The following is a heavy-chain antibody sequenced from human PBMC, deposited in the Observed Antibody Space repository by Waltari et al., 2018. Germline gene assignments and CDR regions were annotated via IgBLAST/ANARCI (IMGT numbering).Heavy chain of an antibody. J-gene: IGHJ2*01. Sequence: QVQLVQSGAEVKKHGASGKVSCKASGYTCTSYGISWMRQAPGQGLEWMGWISAYNCNTNYAQKLQGTGTMTTDTSTSTAYMVRRSLRSDDTAAYYCARSLEQLVFSNFDLWGRGTLVTVSS. CDR1: GYTCTSYG. CDR2: ISAYNCNT. V-gene: IGHV1-18*01. CDR3: ARSLEQLVFSNFDL. D-gene: IGHD6-6*01.